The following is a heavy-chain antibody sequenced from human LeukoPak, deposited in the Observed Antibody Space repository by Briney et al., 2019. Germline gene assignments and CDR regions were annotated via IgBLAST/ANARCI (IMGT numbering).Heavy chain of an antibody. Sequence: ASVKVSCKASGGTFSSYAISWVRQAPGQGLEWMGGIIPIFGTANYAQKFQGRVTITADESTSTAYMELSSLRSEDTAVYYCARDERYRSSTSCFPYYFDYWGQGTLITVSS. CDR1: GGTFSSYA. CDR3: ARDERYRSSTSCFPYYFDY. D-gene: IGHD2-2*01. V-gene: IGHV1-69*13. J-gene: IGHJ4*02. CDR2: IIPIFGTA.